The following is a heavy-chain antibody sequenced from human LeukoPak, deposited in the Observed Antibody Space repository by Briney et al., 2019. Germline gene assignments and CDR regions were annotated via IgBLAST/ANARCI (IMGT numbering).Heavy chain of an antibody. V-gene: IGHV1-69*13. CDR3: ARAQWLGEVWFDP. J-gene: IGHJ5*02. D-gene: IGHD6-19*01. Sequence: SVKVSCKASGGTFSSYAISWVRQAPGQGLEWMGGIIPIFGTANYAQKFQGRVTITADEATSTAYMELSSLRSEDTAVYYCARAQWLGEVWFDPWGQGTLVTVSS. CDR1: GGTFSSYA. CDR2: IIPIFGTA.